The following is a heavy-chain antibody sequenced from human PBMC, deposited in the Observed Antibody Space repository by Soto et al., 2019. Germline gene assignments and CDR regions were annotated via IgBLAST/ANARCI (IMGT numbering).Heavy chain of an antibody. CDR2: ISYDGSNK. Sequence: QVQLVESGGGVVQPGRSLRLSCAASGFTFSSYGMHWVRQAPGKGPEWVAVISYDGSNKYYADSVKGRFNISRDNSKNTLYLQMNSLRAEDTAVYYCAKDRGRGYSYGYGVFGAYYGMDVWGQGTTVTVSS. V-gene: IGHV3-30*18. CDR3: AKDRGRGYSYGYGVFGAYYGMDV. J-gene: IGHJ6*02. D-gene: IGHD5-18*01. CDR1: GFTFSSYG.